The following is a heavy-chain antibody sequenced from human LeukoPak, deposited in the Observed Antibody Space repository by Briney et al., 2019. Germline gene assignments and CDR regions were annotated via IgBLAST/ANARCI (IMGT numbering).Heavy chain of an antibody. CDR1: GESFSAYF. Sequence: SETLSLTCAVRGESFSAYFWSWIRQVPGKGLEWIGEIDHRGVSTYNPSLKSRATMLVDTSNNHFSLSLTSVTAADPATYYCASRSLTLAAARCFDDWGQGTVVTVSS. J-gene: IGHJ4*03. D-gene: IGHD2-15*01. V-gene: IGHV4-34*01. CDR3: ASRSLTLAAARCFDD. CDR2: IDHRGVS.